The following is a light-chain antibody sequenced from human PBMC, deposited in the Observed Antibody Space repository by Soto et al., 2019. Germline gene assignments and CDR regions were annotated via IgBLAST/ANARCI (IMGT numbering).Light chain of an antibody. V-gene: IGLV2-14*03. Sequence: QSVLTQPASVSGSPGQSITISCTGTSSDIWTYNYVSWYQQHPGNVPKLIINEVNNRPTGVSYRFSGSKSANTASPTISGIRAEDEAVYYCNSLASSNSRVLGPGTKVTVL. CDR2: EVN. J-gene: IGLJ1*01. CDR1: SSDIWTYNY. CDR3: NSLASSNSRV.